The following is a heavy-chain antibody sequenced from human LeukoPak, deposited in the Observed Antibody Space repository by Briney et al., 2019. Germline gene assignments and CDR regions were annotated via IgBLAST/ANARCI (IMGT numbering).Heavy chain of an antibody. CDR3: ARDADLGATIIGVFDI. J-gene: IGHJ3*02. CDR1: GFTFSSYE. Sequence: GGSLRLSCAASGFTFSSYEMNWVRQAPGKGLEWVSYISSSGSTIYYADSVKGRFTISRDNAKNSLYLQMNSLRAEETAVYYCARDADLGATIIGVFDIWGQGTMVTVSS. V-gene: IGHV3-48*03. CDR2: ISSSGSTI. D-gene: IGHD5-24*01.